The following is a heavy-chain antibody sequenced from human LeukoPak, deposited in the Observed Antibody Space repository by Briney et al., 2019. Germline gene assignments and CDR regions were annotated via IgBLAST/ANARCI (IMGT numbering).Heavy chain of an antibody. V-gene: IGHV3-7*03. Sequence: PGGSLRLSCAASGFTFSSYWMSWVRQAPGKGLEWVANIKQDGSEKYYVDSVKGRFTISRDNAKNSLYLQMNSLRAEDTAVYYCARSYDFWSGSMHYYYGMDVWGQGTTVTVSS. D-gene: IGHD3-3*01. CDR2: IKQDGSEK. J-gene: IGHJ6*02. CDR3: ARSYDFWSGSMHYYYGMDV. CDR1: GFTFSSYW.